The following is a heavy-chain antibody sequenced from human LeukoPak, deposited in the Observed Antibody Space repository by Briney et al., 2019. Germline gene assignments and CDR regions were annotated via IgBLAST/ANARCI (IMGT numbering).Heavy chain of an antibody. CDR1: GGSISSYY. D-gene: IGHD3-22*01. Sequence: PSETLSLTCTVSGGSISSYYWSWIRQPAGKGLEWIGRIYTSGSTNYNPSLKSRVTISVDTSKNQFSLKLSSVTAADTAVYYCARGIYYDSSGYYGWFDPWGQGTLVTVSS. CDR2: IYTSGST. J-gene: IGHJ5*02. CDR3: ARGIYYDSSGYYGWFDP. V-gene: IGHV4-4*07.